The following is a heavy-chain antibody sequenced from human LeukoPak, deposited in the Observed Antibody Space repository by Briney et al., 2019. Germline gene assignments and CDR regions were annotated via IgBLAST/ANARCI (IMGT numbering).Heavy chain of an antibody. CDR3: ARYPYYDYVWGSYRGFDY. Sequence: ASVKVSCKASGGTFSSYAISWVRQAPGQGLEWMGRIIPILGIANYAQKFQGRVTITADKSTSTAYMELSSLRSEDTAVYYCARYPYYDYVWGSYRGFDYWGQGTLVTVSS. D-gene: IGHD3-16*02. CDR2: IIPILGIA. J-gene: IGHJ4*02. V-gene: IGHV1-69*04. CDR1: GGTFSSYA.